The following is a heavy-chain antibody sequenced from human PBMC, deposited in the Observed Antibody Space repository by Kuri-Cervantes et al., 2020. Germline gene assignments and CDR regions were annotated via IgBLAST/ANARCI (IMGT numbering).Heavy chain of an antibody. CDR1: GFTFSSYG. V-gene: IGHV3-33*06. D-gene: IGHD4-17*01. CDR2: IWYDGSNK. J-gene: IGHJ4*02. CDR3: AKTRWAYGDYGCDY. Sequence: GESLKISCAASGFTFSSYGMHWVRQAPGKGLEWVAVIWYDGSNKYYVDSVKGRFTISRDNSKNTLYLQMNSLRAEDTAVYYCAKTRWAYGDYGCDYWGQGTLVTSPQ.